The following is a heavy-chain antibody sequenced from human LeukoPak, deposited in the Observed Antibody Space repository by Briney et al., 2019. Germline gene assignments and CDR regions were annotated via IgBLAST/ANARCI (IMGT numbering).Heavy chain of an antibody. J-gene: IGHJ4*02. Sequence: ASVKVSCKASGYTFTGYYIHWVRHVPGQGIEWIGIINHSGGSTSYAQKFEGRVTMTRDTSTRTVYMELGSLRTEDTAMYYCARTGATIGTLDYWGQGTLVTVSS. CDR1: GYTFTGYY. CDR3: ARTGATIGTLDY. V-gene: IGHV1-46*01. CDR2: INHSGGST. D-gene: IGHD5-12*01.